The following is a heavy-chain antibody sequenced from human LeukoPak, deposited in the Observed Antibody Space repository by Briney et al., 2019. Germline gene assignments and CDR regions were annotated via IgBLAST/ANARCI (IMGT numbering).Heavy chain of an antibody. J-gene: IGHJ4*02. Sequence: PGGSLRPSCAASGFTFSGHNMHWVRQTPGVGLEWVAIIGPDGRDQHYTDSVKGRFTISRDNSKSTLYLQLNSLRDEDTGLYFCARDLMWGFDNWGRGILVTVSS. CDR3: ARDLMWGFDN. D-gene: IGHD7-27*01. V-gene: IGHV3-30*02. CDR2: IGPDGRDQ. CDR1: GFTFSGHN.